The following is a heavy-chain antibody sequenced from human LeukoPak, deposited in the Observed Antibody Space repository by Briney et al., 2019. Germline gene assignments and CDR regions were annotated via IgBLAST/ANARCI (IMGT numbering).Heavy chain of an antibody. Sequence: SETLSLTCTVSGGSISSSSYYWGWIRQPPGKGLEWIVSIYYSGSTYYNPSLKSRVTISVDTSKNQFSLKLSSVTAADTAVYYCARAPPWSYYMDVWGKGTTVTVSS. D-gene: IGHD3-3*01. V-gene: IGHV4-39*07. CDR1: GGSISSSSYY. CDR3: ARAPPWSYYMDV. J-gene: IGHJ6*03. CDR2: IYYSGST.